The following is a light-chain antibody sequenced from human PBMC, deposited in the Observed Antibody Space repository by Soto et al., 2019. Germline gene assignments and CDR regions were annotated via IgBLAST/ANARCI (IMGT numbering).Light chain of an antibody. CDR2: DAS. CDR3: QQRCNWTLT. J-gene: IGKJ4*01. CDR1: QTISDY. Sequence: EIVLTQSPATLSLSPGERASLSCRASQTISDYLAWYQQKPGQPPRLIIYDASKRATGIPARFSGSGYGTDFTLTISSLEPEDFAVYYCQQRCNWTLTFGGGTKVEI. V-gene: IGKV3-11*01.